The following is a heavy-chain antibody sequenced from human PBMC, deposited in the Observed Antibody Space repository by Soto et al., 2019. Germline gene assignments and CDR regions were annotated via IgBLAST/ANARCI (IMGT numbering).Heavy chain of an antibody. J-gene: IGHJ4*02. CDR3: AKYLSSTWSLDY. CDR2: VSYDGSSI. CDR1: GFTFSSSG. V-gene: IGHV3-30*18. D-gene: IGHD6-13*01. Sequence: GGSLRLSCGASGFTFSSSGMHWVRQAPGKGLEWVAVVSYDGSSIYYTDSVKGRFTISRDNSKSTLYLQMNDRRTEDTGVYYCAKYLSSTWSLDYWGQGPLVTVSS.